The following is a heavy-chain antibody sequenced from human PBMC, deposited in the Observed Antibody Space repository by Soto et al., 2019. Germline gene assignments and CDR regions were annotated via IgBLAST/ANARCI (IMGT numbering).Heavy chain of an antibody. J-gene: IGHJ4*02. V-gene: IGHV3-23*01. CDR2: ISGRGDHR. D-gene: IGHD3-22*01. CDR3: ASGAAFYYDTSRY. CDR1: PITVYNFAA. Sequence: EMQLLESGGGLGQPGGSLRLSCVASPITVYNFAAMSWVRQTPERGLEWVSTISGRGDHRYYADSVKGRFTISRDNSKSTLYLQMTSLRPEDTAVYYCASGAAFYYDTSRYWGQGTLVTVSS.